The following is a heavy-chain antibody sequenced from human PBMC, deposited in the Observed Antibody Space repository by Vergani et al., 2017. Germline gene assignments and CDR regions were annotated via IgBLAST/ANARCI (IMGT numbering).Heavy chain of an antibody. V-gene: IGHV3-9*01. CDR1: GFTFSSYA. CDR3: AKDGSGYAYYFDY. D-gene: IGHD3-22*01. CDR2: ISWNSGSI. Sequence: EVQLLESGGGLVQPGGSLRLSCAASGFTFSSYAMSWVRQAPGKGLEWVSGISWNSGSIGYADSVKGRFTISRDNAKNSLYLQMNSLRAEDTALYYCAKDGSGYAYYFDYWGQGTLVTVSS. J-gene: IGHJ4*02.